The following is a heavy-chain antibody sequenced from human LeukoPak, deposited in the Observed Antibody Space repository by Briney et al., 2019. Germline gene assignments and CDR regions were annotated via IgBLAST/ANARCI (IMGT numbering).Heavy chain of an antibody. J-gene: IGHJ3*02. CDR1: GYTFTSYD. CDR2: MNPNSGNT. D-gene: IGHD3-10*01. Sequence: ASVKVSCRASGYTFTSYDINWVRQATGQGLEWMGWMNPNSGNTGYAQKLQGRVTMTRNTSISTAYMELSSLRSEDTAVYYCARDQIGYYYGSGSHTSDAFDIWGQGTMVTVSS. CDR3: ARDQIGYYYGSGSHTSDAFDI. V-gene: IGHV1-8*01.